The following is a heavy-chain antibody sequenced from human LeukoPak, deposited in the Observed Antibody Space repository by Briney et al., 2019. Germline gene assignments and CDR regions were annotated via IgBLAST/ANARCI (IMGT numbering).Heavy chain of an antibody. CDR3: AAVGEWLSNAFNT. D-gene: IGHD3-3*01. CDR2: IKSRGDGETR. J-gene: IGHJ3*02. Sequence: GGSLRLSCAASGFTFSIAWMSWVRQAQGKGLGWFGRIKSRGDGETRDYAAPVKDRFIISRDDSKNTLYLQMDSLRTEDTAIYYCAAVGEWLSNAFNTWGQGTLVTVSA. CDR1: GFTFSIAW. V-gene: IGHV3-15*01.